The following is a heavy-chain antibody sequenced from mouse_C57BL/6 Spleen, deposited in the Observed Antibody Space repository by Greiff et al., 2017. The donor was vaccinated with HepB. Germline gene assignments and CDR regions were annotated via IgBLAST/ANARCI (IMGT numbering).Heavy chain of an antibody. CDR3: AIYDYDGFAY. D-gene: IGHD2-4*01. J-gene: IGHJ3*01. CDR2: IHPNSGST. V-gene: IGHV1-64*01. CDR1: GYNFTSYG. Sequence: QVQLQQPGAELVKPGASVKLSCKASGYNFTSYGMHWVKQRPGQGLEWIGMIHPNSGSTNYNEKFKSKATPTVDKSTSTAYMQLSSLTSEDSAVYCSAIYDYDGFAYWGQGTLVTVSS.